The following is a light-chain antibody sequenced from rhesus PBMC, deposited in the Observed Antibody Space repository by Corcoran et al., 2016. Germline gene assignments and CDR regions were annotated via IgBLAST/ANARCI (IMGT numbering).Light chain of an antibody. J-gene: IGKJ4*01. CDR3: QHYYDNPLT. CDR1: QNIYSN. CDR2: SAS. Sequence: DIQMTQSPSALSASVGDRVTISCRASQNIYSNLAWYQQKPGQAPKLLIYSASSLQTGIPSRFSGSGSGTDFTLTISSLQPEDSAAYYCQHYYDNPLTFGGGTKVEIK. V-gene: IGKV1S12*01.